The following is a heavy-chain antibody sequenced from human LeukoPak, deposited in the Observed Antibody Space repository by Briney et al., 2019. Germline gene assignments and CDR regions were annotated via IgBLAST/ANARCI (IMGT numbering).Heavy chain of an antibody. D-gene: IGHD2-15*01. CDR2: INWNSGNI. J-gene: IGHJ4*02. V-gene: IGHV3-9*01. CDR3: AKTFSCSGARCTFFEY. CDR1: GFTFDDYA. Sequence: GGSLRLSCAASGFTFDDYAIHWVRQAPGKGLEWVSGINWNSGNIGYADSVKGRFTFSRDNAKNSLYLQMNSLRPEDTALYYCAKTFSCSGARCTFFEYWGQGTLVTVSS.